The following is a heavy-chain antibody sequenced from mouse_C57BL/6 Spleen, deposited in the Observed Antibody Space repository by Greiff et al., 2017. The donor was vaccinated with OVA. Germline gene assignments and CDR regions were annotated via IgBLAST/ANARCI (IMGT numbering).Heavy chain of an antibody. CDR3: ARDEDGNYEFAY. Sequence: EVKLLESGPGLVKPSQSLSLTCSVTGYSITRGYYWIWIRQFPGNKLEWMGYISYDGSNNYNPSLKNRISITRDTSKNQFFLKLNSVTTEDTATYYCARDEDGNYEFAYWGQGTLVTVSA. V-gene: IGHV3-6*01. D-gene: IGHD2-1*01. J-gene: IGHJ3*01. CDR1: GYSITRGYY. CDR2: ISYDGSN.